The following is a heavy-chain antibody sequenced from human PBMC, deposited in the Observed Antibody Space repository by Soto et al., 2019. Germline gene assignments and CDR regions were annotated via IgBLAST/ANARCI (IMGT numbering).Heavy chain of an antibody. CDR1: GFTFSSYA. CDR2: ISSNGGST. D-gene: IGHD3-10*01. J-gene: IGHJ6*02. CDR3: VKDRGDYYGSGSYLPHYYYYYGMDV. V-gene: IGHV3-64D*06. Sequence: PGGSLRLSCSASGFTFSSYAMHWVRQAPGKGLEYVSAISSNGGSTYYADSVKGRFTISRDNSKNTLYLQMSSLRAEDTAVYYCVKDRGDYYGSGSYLPHYYYYYGMDVWGQGTTVTVSS.